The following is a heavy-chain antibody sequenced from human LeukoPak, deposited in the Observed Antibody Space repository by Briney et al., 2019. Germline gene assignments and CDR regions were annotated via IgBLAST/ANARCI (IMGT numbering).Heavy chain of an antibody. CDR2: MNPNSANT. CDR3: ARGPSPLYGDPDY. CDR1: GYTFTSYD. V-gene: IGHV1-8*01. Sequence: GASVKVSCKASGYTFTSYDINWVRQATGQGLEWMGWMNPNSANTGYAQKFQGRVTMTRNSSITTAYMELSSLRSEDTAVYYCARGPSPLYGDPDYWGQGTLVTVSS. D-gene: IGHD4-17*01. J-gene: IGHJ4*02.